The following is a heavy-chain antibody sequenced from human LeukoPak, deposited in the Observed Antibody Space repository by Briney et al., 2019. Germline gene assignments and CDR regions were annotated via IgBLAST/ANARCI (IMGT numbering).Heavy chain of an antibody. J-gene: IGHJ4*02. D-gene: IGHD3-10*01. CDR3: TTVPSYADY. V-gene: IGHV3-49*04. CDR1: GFTFGDYA. Sequence: PGGSLRLSCTASGFTFGDYAMSWVRQAPGKGLEWVGFIRSKAYGGTTEYAASVKGRFTISRDDSKSIAYLQMNSLKTDDTAVYYCTTVPSYADYWGQGTLVTVSS. CDR2: IRSKAYGGTT.